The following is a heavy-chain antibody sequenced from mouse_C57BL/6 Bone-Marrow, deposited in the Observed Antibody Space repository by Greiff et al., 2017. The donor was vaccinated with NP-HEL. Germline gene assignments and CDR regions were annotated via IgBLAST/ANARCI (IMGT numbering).Heavy chain of an antibody. V-gene: IGHV1-59*01. Sequence: VQLQQPGAELVRPGTSVQLSCQASGYTFPSYWMHWVKQRPGQGLEWIGVIDPSDSYTNYNQKFKGKATLTVDTSSSTAYMQLSSLTSEDSSVYYCAKGIYYDDWFAYWGQGTLVTVAA. CDR3: AKGIYYDDWFAY. J-gene: IGHJ3*01. D-gene: IGHD2-4*01. CDR1: GYTFPSYW. CDR2: IDPSDSYT.